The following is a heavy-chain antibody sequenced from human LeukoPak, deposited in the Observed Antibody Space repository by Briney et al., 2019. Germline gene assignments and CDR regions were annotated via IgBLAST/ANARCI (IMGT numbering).Heavy chain of an antibody. CDR2: INHSGST. D-gene: IGHD6-19*01. CDR1: GGSFSGYY. J-gene: IGHJ1*01. CDR3: ARGGRQWLVPQRAEYFQH. V-gene: IGHV4-34*01. Sequence: PSETLSLTCAVYGGSFSGYYWSWIRQPPGKGLEWIGEINHSGSTNYNPSLKSRVTISVDTSKNQFSLKLSSVTAADTAVYYCARGGRQWLVPQRAEYFQHWGQGTLVTVSS.